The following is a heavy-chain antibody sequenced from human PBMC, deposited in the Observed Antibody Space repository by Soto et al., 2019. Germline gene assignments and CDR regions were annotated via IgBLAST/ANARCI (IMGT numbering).Heavy chain of an antibody. Sequence: PSETLSLTCAVYGWSFSGYYWSWIRQPPGEGLEWIGEINHSGSTNYNPSLKSRVTISVDTSKNQFSLKLSSVTAADTAVYYCARGGGYSSGWYVGFDYWGQGTLVTVSS. J-gene: IGHJ4*02. V-gene: IGHV4-34*01. D-gene: IGHD6-19*01. CDR1: GWSFSGYY. CDR3: ARGGGYSSGWYVGFDY. CDR2: INHSGST.